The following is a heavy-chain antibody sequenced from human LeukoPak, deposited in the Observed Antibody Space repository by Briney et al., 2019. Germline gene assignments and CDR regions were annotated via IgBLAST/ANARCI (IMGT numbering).Heavy chain of an antibody. CDR2: ISTSGGST. V-gene: IGHV3-23*01. CDR1: GFTFNSYA. CDR3: AKLKNVAVAGTRGYFDH. Sequence: GGSLRLSCAASGFTFNSYAMSWVRQAPGKGLEWVSGISTSGGSTYYADSVKGRFTISRDNSKNTLYLQMNSLRAEDTAIYYCAKLKNVAVAGTRGYFDHWGQGTLVTVSS. D-gene: IGHD6-19*01. J-gene: IGHJ4*02.